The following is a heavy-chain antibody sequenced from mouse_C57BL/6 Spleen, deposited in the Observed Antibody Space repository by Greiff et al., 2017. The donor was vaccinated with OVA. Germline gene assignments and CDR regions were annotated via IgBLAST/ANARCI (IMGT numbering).Heavy chain of an antibody. V-gene: IGHV3-6*01. J-gene: IGHJ4*01. CDR3: ARGWLDYAMDY. CDR2: ISYDGSN. CDR1: GYSITSGYY. Sequence: EVKLEESGPGLVKPSQSLSLTCSVTGYSITSGYYWNWIRQFPGNKLEWMGYISYDGSNNYNPSLKNRISITRDTSKNQFFLKLNSVTTEDTATYYCARGWLDYAMDYWGQGTSVTVSS. D-gene: IGHD2-3*01.